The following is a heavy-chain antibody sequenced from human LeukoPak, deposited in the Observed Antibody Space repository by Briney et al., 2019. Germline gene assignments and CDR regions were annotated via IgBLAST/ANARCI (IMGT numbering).Heavy chain of an antibody. CDR3: AKGKSLRYFDWLFSHFDY. CDR1: GFTFSSYA. V-gene: IGHV3-30-3*01. J-gene: IGHJ4*02. Sequence: PGRSLRLSCAASGFTFSSYAMHWVRQAPGKGLEWVAVISYDGSNKYYADSVKGRFTISRDNSKNTLYLQMNSLRAEDTAVYYCAKGKSLRYFDWLFSHFDYWGQGTLVTVSS. CDR2: ISYDGSNK. D-gene: IGHD3-9*01.